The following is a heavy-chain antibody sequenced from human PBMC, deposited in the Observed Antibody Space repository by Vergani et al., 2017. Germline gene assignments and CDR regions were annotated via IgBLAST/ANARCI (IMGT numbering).Heavy chain of an antibody. CDR2: ISGSGGST. CDR3: ARETCSGGSCYSQYYYYYYMDV. J-gene: IGHJ6*03. Sequence: EVQLVESGGGLVQPGGSLRLSCAASGFTFSSYAMSWVRQAPGKGLEWVSAISGSGGSTYYADSVKGRFTISRDNAKNSLYLQMNSLRAEDTAVYYCARETCSGGSCYSQYYYYYYMDVWGKGTTVTVSS. V-gene: IGHV3-23*04. CDR1: GFTFSSYA. D-gene: IGHD2-15*01.